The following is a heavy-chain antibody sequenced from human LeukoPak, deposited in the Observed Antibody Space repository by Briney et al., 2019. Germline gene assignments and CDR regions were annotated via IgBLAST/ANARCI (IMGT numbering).Heavy chain of an antibody. CDR3: ARDRSSSSFGY. D-gene: IGHD6-6*01. CDR2: ISGYNGNT. J-gene: IGHJ4*02. Sequence: ASVKVSCKASGYTFTTYGISWVRQAPGQGLEWMGWISGYNGNTNYAQKLQGRVTMTTDTSTSTGYMELRSLRSDDTAVYYCARDRSSSSFGYWGQGTLVTVSS. V-gene: IGHV1-18*01. CDR1: GYTFTTYG.